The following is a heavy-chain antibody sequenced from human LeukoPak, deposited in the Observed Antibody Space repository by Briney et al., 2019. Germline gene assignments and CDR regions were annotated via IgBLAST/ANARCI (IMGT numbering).Heavy chain of an antibody. Sequence: GASVKVSCKASGYTFTGYYMHWVRQAPGQGLEWMGWINPNSGGTNYAQKFQGRVTMTRDTSITTAYMEMSRMRSDDTALYYCARSPHIWTGENFDYWGQGTLVTVSS. J-gene: IGHJ4*02. CDR3: ARSPHIWTGENFDY. V-gene: IGHV1-2*02. CDR2: INPNSGGT. D-gene: IGHD3/OR15-3a*01. CDR1: GYTFTGYY.